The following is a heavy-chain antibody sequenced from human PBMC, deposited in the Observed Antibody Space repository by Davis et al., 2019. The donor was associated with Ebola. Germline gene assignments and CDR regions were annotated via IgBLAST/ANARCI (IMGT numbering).Heavy chain of an antibody. V-gene: IGHV3-23*01. CDR1: GFTFRNHA. CDR2: IHGNGAGT. D-gene: IGHD4-11*01. J-gene: IGHJ4*02. Sequence: PGGSLRLSCAVSGFTFRNHAMAWVRQAPGKGLEWVSAIHGNGAGTFYADSVKGRFTISRDNSKNSLYLQMNSLRAEDTAVYYCARDIPFSSYDYWGQGTLVTVSS. CDR3: ARDIPFSSYDY.